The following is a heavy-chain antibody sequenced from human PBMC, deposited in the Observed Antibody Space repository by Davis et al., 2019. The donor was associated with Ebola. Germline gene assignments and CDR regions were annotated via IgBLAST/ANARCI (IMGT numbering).Heavy chain of an antibody. J-gene: IGHJ4*02. D-gene: IGHD5-12*01. CDR2: TPIDGGYN. CDR1: GFTFTSYA. V-gene: IGHV3-30*04. CDR3: AREGVTSGHAGSSDF. Sequence: PGGSLRLSCAASGFTFTSYAMHWVRQAPGKGLEWVSLTPIDGGYNQYGDAVKGRFTMSRDDSKNTVSLQMNNLRADDTAMYYCAREGVTSGHAGSSDFWGQGTLVCVSS.